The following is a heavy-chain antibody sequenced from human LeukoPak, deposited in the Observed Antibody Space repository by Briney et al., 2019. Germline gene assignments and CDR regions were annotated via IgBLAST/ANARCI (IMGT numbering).Heavy chain of an antibody. J-gene: IGHJ5*02. CDR3: VRQMIRFWFDP. D-gene: IGHD3-16*01. Sequence: GGSLRLSCAASGFTFSLYWMTWVRQSPGKGLEWVADINPDGSQKYSVDSVKGRFTISRDNAKNAVFLQMNSLRDDDTAVYYCVRQMIRFWFDPWGQGTLVTVSS. CDR2: INPDGSQK. CDR1: GFTFSLYW. V-gene: IGHV3-7*01.